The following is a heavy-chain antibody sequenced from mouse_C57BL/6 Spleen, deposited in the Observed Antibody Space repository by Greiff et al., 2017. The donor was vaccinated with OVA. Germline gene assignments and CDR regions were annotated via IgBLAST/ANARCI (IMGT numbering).Heavy chain of an antibody. CDR2: IHPNSGST. V-gene: IGHV1-64*01. CDR1: GYTFTSYW. J-gene: IGHJ2*01. Sequence: QVQLQQPGAELVKPGASVKLSCKASGYTFTSYWMHWVKQRPGQGLEWIGMIHPNSGSTNYNEKFKSKATLTVDKSSSTAYMQLRSLPSEDSAVFYSARDWGNTTGYYFDYWGQGTTLTVSS. CDR3: ARDWGNTTGYYFDY. D-gene: IGHD2-12*01.